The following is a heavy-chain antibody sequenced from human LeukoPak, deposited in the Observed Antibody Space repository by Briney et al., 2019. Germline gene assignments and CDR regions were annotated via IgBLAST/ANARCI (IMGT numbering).Heavy chain of an antibody. CDR2: IDDSGVIR. D-gene: IGHD3-22*01. J-gene: IGHJ6*02. CDR1: GFTFKTHA. Sequence: GGSLRLSCAASGFTFKTHAMSWVRQAPGKGLEWVSRIDDSGVIRSYADSVKGRFTISRDNSKMTLTLQMNSLRAQDTAVYYCAKRLKRNYYYHYAMDVWGQGTTVTVSS. CDR3: AKRLKRNYYYHYAMDV. V-gene: IGHV3-23*01.